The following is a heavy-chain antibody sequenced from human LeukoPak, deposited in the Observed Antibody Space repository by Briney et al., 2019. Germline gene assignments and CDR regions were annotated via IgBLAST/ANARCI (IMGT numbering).Heavy chain of an antibody. D-gene: IGHD3-16*01. CDR2: IWYDGSNK. CDR3: ARIPLGGQTFAY. Sequence: GGSLRLSCAASGFTFSSYGMHWVRQAPGRGLEWVAVIWYDGSNKYYADSVKGRFTISRDNSNNALYLQMNSLRAEDTAVYYCARIPLGGQTFAYWAQETWVTVSS. V-gene: IGHV3-33*01. CDR1: GFTFSSYG. J-gene: IGHJ4*02.